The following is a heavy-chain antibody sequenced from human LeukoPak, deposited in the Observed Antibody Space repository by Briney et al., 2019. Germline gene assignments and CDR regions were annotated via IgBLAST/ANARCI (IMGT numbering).Heavy chain of an antibody. CDR2: IYYSEST. J-gene: IGHJ4*02. CDR3: ARGEYNYGYGNLDS. V-gene: IGHV4-59*01. CDR1: GGSISSYY. D-gene: IGHD5-18*01. Sequence: PSETLSLTCTVSGGSISSYYWSWIRQPPGKGLEWIGYIYYSESTNYNPSLKSRASISVDTSKNQFSLRLSSVTAADTAVYYCARGEYNYGYGNLDSWGQGTLVTVSS.